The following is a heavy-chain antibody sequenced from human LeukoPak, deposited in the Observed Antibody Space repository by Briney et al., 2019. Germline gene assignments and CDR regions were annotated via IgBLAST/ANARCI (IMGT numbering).Heavy chain of an antibody. V-gene: IGHV4-34*01. D-gene: IGHD2-2*02. Sequence: SSETLSLTCAVYGGSFSGYYWSWIRQPPGKGLEWIGEINHSGSTNYNPSLKSRVTISVDTSKNQFSLKLSSVTAADTAVYYCHGRLRRDIVVVPAAISPTDWPNAPIKNYFDYWGQGTLVTVSS. J-gene: IGHJ4*02. CDR3: HGRLRRDIVVVPAAISPTDWPNAPIKNYFDY. CDR2: INHSGST. CDR1: GGSFSGYY.